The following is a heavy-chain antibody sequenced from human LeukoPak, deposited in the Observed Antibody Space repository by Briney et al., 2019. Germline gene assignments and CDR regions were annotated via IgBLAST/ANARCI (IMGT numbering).Heavy chain of an antibody. V-gene: IGHV1-2*06. Sequence: WASVKVSCKASGYTFTGYYMHWVRQAPGQGLEWMGRINPNSGGTNYAQKFQGRATMTRDTSISTAYMELSRLRSDDTAVYYCAREGVDDYYYYYGMDVWGQGTTVTVSS. CDR3: AREGVDDYYYYYGMDV. D-gene: IGHD3-16*01. CDR2: INPNSGGT. CDR1: GYTFTGYY. J-gene: IGHJ6*02.